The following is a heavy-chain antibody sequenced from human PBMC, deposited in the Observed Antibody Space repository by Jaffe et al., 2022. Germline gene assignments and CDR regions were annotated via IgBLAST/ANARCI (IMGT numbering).Heavy chain of an antibody. Sequence: QVQLQESGPGLVKPSETLSLTCAVSGYSISSGYYWGWIRQPPGKGLEWIGSIYHSGSTYYNPSLKSRVTISVDTSKNQFSLKLSSVTAADTAVYYCARVILGSGSSYYFDYWGQGTLVTVSS. CDR3: ARVILGSGSSYYFDY. D-gene: IGHD3-10*01. CDR2: IYHSGST. J-gene: IGHJ4*02. V-gene: IGHV4-38-2*01. CDR1: GYSISSGYY.